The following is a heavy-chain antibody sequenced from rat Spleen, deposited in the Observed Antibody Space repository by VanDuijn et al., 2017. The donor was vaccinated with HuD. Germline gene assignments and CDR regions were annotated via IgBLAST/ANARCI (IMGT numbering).Heavy chain of an antibody. D-gene: IGHD1-6*01. CDR1: GFTFSDYT. CDR3: ARPTTDIPFNY. Sequence: EVQLVESGGGLVQPGRSLKLSCAASGFTFSDYTMAWVRQAPKKGLEWVAAIIYDGTNTYYRDSVKGRFTISSDKAKSTHYLQRDSLRSEDTAIYYCARPTTDIPFNYWRQGVMVTVSS. J-gene: IGHJ2*01. V-gene: IGHV5-17*01. CDR2: IIYDGTNT.